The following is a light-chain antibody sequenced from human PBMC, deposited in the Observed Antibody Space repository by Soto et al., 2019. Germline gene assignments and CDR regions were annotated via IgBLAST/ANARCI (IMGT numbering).Light chain of an antibody. CDR1: ISDVGFYAR. CDR3: SSYTTTSTLV. J-gene: IGLJ2*01. CDR2: DVT. Sequence: QSALTQPPSVSGSPGQSVTISCTGTISDVGFYARVSWYQQPPGTAPKLLIYDVTNRPSGVPDRFSGSQSGKTASLTISGLQAGDEADYYCSSYTTTSTLVFGGGTKLTVL. V-gene: IGLV2-18*02.